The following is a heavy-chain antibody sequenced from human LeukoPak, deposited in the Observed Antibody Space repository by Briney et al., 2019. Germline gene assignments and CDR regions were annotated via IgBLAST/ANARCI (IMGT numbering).Heavy chain of an antibody. CDR2: ISAYNGNT. Sequence: GASVKVSCKASGYTFTSYGISWVRQAPGQGLEWMGWISAYNGNTNYAQKLQGRVTMTTDTSTSTAYMELRSLRSDDTAVYYCARDLDPRFTVSLYFDYWGQGTLVTVSS. D-gene: IGHD3/OR15-3a*01. J-gene: IGHJ4*02. V-gene: IGHV1-18*01. CDR1: GYTFTSYG. CDR3: ARDLDPRFTVSLYFDY.